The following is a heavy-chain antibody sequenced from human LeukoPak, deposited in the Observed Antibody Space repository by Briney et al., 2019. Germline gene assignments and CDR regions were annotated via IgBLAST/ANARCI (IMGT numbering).Heavy chain of an antibody. CDR2: ITPNSGGT. D-gene: IGHD6-19*01. Sequence: ASVKVSCKASGYTFTGYYMHWVRQAPGQGLEWMGWITPNSGGTNYAQKFQGRVTMTRDTSINTDYMELSGLTSDDTAIYYCARPRRQQWLAGSFDYWGQGTLVTVSS. V-gene: IGHV1-2*02. J-gene: IGHJ4*02. CDR1: GYTFTGYY. CDR3: ARPRRQQWLAGSFDY.